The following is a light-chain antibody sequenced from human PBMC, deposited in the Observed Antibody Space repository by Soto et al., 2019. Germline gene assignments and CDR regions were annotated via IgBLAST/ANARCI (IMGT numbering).Light chain of an antibody. CDR1: QTISTW. Sequence: DIQMTQSPSTLSGSVGDRVTITCRASQTISTWLAWYQQKAGKAPKVLIYKASSLQIGVPSRFSGSGSGTEFTPTISSLQSEDFAVYYCQQYNNWPPITFGQGTRLEIK. J-gene: IGKJ5*01. CDR2: KAS. V-gene: IGKV1-5*03. CDR3: QQYNNWPPIT.